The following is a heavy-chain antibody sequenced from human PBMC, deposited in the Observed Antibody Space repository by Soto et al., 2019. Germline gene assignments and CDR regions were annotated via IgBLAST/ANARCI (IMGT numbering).Heavy chain of an antibody. J-gene: IGHJ6*02. CDR1: GGSISSGGYY. D-gene: IGHD6-6*01. V-gene: IGHV4-31*03. CDR2: HYYSGIT. CDR3: ARGSSIAGLYYGMDV. Sequence: QVQLQESGPGLVKPSQTLSLTCTVSGGSISSGGYYWTWIRQHPGKGLEWIGYHYYSGITYYNPSLKSRVTSSLDTSKNQCSLKLSSVTAADTAVYYCARGSSIAGLYYGMDVWGQGTTVTVSS.